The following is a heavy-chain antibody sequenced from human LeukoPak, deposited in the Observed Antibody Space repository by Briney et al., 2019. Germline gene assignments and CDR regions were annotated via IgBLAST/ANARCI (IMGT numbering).Heavy chain of an antibody. Sequence: GGSLRLSCAASGFTFSSYSMNWVRQAPGKGLEWVPSISSSSSYIYYADSVKGRFTISRDNAKNSLYLQMNSLRAEDTAVYYCAPAPYYYDSSGYYWGQGTLVTVSS. D-gene: IGHD3-22*01. CDR1: GFTFSSYS. V-gene: IGHV3-21*01. CDR3: APAPYYYDSSGYY. J-gene: IGHJ4*02. CDR2: ISSSSSYI.